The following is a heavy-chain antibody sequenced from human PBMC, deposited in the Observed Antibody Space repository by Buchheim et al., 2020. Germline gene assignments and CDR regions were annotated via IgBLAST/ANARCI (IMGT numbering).Heavy chain of an antibody. J-gene: IGHJ4*02. CDR1: GFTFGSYE. D-gene: IGHD5-24*01. CDR3: ASLKMATIPFDY. CDR2: ISSSGSTI. V-gene: IGHV3-48*03. Sequence: EVQLVESGGGLVQPGGSLRLSCAASGFTFGSYEMNWVRQAPGKGLEWVSYISSSGSTIYYADSVKGRFTISRDNAKNSLYLQMNSLRAEDTAVYYCASLKMATIPFDYWGQGTL.